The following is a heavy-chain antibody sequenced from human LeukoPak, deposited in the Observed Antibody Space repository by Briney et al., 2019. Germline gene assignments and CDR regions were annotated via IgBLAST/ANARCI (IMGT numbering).Heavy chain of an antibody. V-gene: IGHV3-23*01. Sequence: GGSLRLSCAASGIVFSNTAMNWARQSPGRGLEWGSALSGGGTRTFYADSVKGRFTISRDNSKNMVYLQMNSLRADDTAIYYCGKDGGQYSSGPEFDPRGQGALVTVSS. D-gene: IGHD6-19*01. CDR2: LSGGGTRT. CDR1: GIVFSNTA. J-gene: IGHJ5*02. CDR3: GKDGGQYSSGPEFDP.